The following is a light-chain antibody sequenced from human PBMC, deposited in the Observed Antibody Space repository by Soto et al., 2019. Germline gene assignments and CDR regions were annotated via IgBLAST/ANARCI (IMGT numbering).Light chain of an antibody. CDR2: AAS. Sequence: DIKMTHSPSSLSASVGDRVTITCRAIQGISNYLAWYQQKPGKVPKLLIYAASTLQSGVPSRFSGSGSGTDFTLTISSLQPEDVATYYCQKYNSAPPTWTFGQGTKVDIK. CDR3: QKYNSAPPTWT. J-gene: IGKJ1*01. CDR1: QGISNY. V-gene: IGKV1-27*01.